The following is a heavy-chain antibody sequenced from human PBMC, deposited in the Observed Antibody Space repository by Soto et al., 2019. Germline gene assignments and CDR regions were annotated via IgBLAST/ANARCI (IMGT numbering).Heavy chain of an antibody. CDR3: ARVVPGAEAWFGP. D-gene: IGHD2-2*01. V-gene: IGHV1-18*01. Sequence: VQLVQSGGEVKRPGASVKVSCKTSGYTFSNYGITWVRQAPGQPLEWLGWISLYSDGTNYAQKFQGRVSMTTDTSTITAYMELRSLRSDDTAVYYCARVVPGAEAWFGPWGQGTLVTVSS. J-gene: IGHJ5*02. CDR2: ISLYSDGT. CDR1: GYTFSNYG.